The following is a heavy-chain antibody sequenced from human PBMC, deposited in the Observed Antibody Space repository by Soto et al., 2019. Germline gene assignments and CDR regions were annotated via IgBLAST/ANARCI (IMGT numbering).Heavy chain of an antibody. J-gene: IGHJ4*02. CDR2: VSSDGGFT. CDR1: GFTFSDYY. D-gene: IGHD3-10*01. V-gene: IGHV3-11*06. CDR3: ARDPMGRGVPLDY. Sequence: PGGSLRLSCEASGFTFSDYYMRWIRQVPGRGLECLSYVSSDGGFTHYADSVQGRFTISRDNTKNSLFLEMKGLRAEVTALYFCARDPMGRGVPLDYWGPGTLVTVSS.